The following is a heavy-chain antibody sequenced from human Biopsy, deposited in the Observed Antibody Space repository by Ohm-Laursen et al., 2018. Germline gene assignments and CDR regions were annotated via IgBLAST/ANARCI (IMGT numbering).Heavy chain of an antibody. J-gene: IGHJ4*02. CDR2: FAPENGRI. CDR1: GYSLTELS. D-gene: IGHD3-10*01. CDR3: ATGPYYDTRFYYNVRPFDF. V-gene: IGHV1-24*01. Sequence: EASVKVSCKVSGYSLTELSMHWVRQAPGQGLEWMGGFAPENGRIVYSQKFQGRVTMTEDTSTDTVYMEVTSLRSDDTAVYYCATGPYYDTRFYYNVRPFDFWGQGTLVTVSS.